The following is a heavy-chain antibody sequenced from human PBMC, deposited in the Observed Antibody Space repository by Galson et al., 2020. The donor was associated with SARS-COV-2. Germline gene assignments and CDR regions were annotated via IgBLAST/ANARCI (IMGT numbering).Heavy chain of an antibody. V-gene: IGHV3-21*01. D-gene: IGHD3-3*01. Sequence: GGSLRLTCAATGFTFSSNSMNWVRQAPGNGMEWVPSISSSSSHIFYADSVKGRFTISRDNAKNSLYLQMNSLRVEDTAVYYCARDGIGVAPSIWGQGTLVTVSA. J-gene: IGHJ4*02. CDR2: ISSSSSHI. CDR1: GFTFSSNS. CDR3: ARDGIGVAPSI.